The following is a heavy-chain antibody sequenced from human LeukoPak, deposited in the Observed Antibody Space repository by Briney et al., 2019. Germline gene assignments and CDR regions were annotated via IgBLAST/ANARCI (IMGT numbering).Heavy chain of an antibody. CDR1: GFTFSSYS. CDR3: ATELMITFGGVIVDY. V-gene: IGHV3-21*01. Sequence: GSLRLSCAASGFTFSSYSMNWVRQAPGKGLEWVSSISSSSSYIYYADSVKGRFTISRDNAKNSLYLQMNSLRAEDTAVYYCATELMITFGGVIVDYWGQGTLVTVSS. J-gene: IGHJ4*02. CDR2: ISSSSSYI. D-gene: IGHD3-16*02.